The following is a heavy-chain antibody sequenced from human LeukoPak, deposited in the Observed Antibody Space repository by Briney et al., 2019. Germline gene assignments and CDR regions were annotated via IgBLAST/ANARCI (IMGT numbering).Heavy chain of an antibody. J-gene: IGHJ6*04. CDR3: ARARNVMVIGDV. V-gene: IGHV1-18*01. CDR1: GCTFTNFG. Sequence: ASVKVSCKASGCTFTNFGITWVRQAPGQGLEWMGWISAHSGDTNYAQKLQDRVTMTTDTSSNTAYLELRSLRSDDSAVYYCARARNVMVIGDVWGKGTTVIVSS. D-gene: IGHD2/OR15-2a*01. CDR2: ISAHSGDT.